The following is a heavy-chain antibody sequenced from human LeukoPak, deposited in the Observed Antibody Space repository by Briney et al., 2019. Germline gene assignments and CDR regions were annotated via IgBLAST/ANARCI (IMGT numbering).Heavy chain of an antibody. Sequence: SETLSLTCTVSDGSISSGHYYWSWIRQPAGKGLEWIGRMYISGSSDYNPSLKSRVTISVDRSKNQFSLKLSSVTAADTAVYYCPRGEGGKLGGLNYFDYGGKGTLATASS. CDR1: DGSISSGHYY. J-gene: IGHJ4*02. CDR3: PRGEGGKLGGLNYFDY. CDR2: MYISGSS. V-gene: IGHV4-61*02. D-gene: IGHD3-16*01.